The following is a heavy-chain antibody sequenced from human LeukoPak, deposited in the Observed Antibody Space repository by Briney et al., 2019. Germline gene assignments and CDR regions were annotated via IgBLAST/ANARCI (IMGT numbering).Heavy chain of an antibody. V-gene: IGHV3-53*01. CDR3: ARPVAAPYYYYYYYMDV. CDR2: IYSDNT. D-gene: IGHD6-19*01. J-gene: IGHJ6*03. Sequence: PGGSLRLSCTVSGFTVSSNSMSWVRQAPGKGLEWVSFIYSDNTHYSDSVKGRFTISRDNAKNTLYLQMNSLRAEDTAVYYCARPVAAPYYYYYYYMDVWGKGTTVTISS. CDR1: GFTVSSNS.